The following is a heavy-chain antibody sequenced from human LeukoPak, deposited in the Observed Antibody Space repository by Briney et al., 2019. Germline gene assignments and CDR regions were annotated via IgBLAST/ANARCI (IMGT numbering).Heavy chain of an antibody. J-gene: IGHJ4*02. V-gene: IGHV3-9*01. D-gene: IGHD5-24*01. CDR1: GFNFNAYA. CDR3: AKGGLQDRYFDY. CDR2: ISWHSANI. Sequence: GGSLRLSCDASGFNFNAYAMHWVRQAPGKGLEWVSGISWHSANIDYADSVKGRFTISRDNAKNSLYLQMNSLRAEDTALYYCAKGGLQDRYFDYWGQGTLVTVSS.